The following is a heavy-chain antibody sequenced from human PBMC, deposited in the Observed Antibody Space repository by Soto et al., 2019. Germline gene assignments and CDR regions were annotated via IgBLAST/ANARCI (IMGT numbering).Heavy chain of an antibody. J-gene: IGHJ4*02. CDR3: ARGKGEFTILGVVIPLDY. CDR1: GGSISSGDYY. CDR2: IYYSGST. Sequence: QVQLQESGPGLVKPSQTLSLTCTVSGGSISSGDYYWSWIRQPPGKGLEWIGYIYYSGSTYYNPSLKSRVTISVDTSKNQFSLKLSSVTAADTAVYYCARGKGEFTILGVVIPLDYWGQGTLVTVSS. V-gene: IGHV4-30-4*01. D-gene: IGHD3-3*01.